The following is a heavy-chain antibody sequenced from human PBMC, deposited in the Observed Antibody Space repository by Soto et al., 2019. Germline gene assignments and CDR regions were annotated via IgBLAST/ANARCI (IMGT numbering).Heavy chain of an antibody. V-gene: IGHV3-21*01. CDR2: ISSSSSYV. J-gene: IGHJ4*02. CDR3: ARSQQQLHRGGFDY. D-gene: IGHD6-13*01. Sequence: PGGSLRLSCAASGFTFSSYSMNWVRQAPGKGLEWVSAISSSSSYVYYADSVKGRFTISRDNAKNSLYLQMNSLRAEDTSVYYCARSQQQLHRGGFDYWGQGTLVTVSS. CDR1: GFTFSSYS.